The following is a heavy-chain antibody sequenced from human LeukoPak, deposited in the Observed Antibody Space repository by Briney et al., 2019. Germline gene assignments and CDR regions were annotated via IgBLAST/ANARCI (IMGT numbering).Heavy chain of an antibody. CDR3: AKDRHCSSTSCYRGILHPKKQKGAYFDY. J-gene: IGHJ4*02. D-gene: IGHD2-2*02. CDR2: IKSKTDGGTT. Sequence: GGSLRLSCAASGFTFSNAWMSWVRQAPGKGLEWVGRIKSKTDGGTTDYAAPVKGRFTISRDDSKNTLYLQMNSLRAEDTAVYYCAKDRHCSSTSCYRGILHPKKQKGAYFDYWGQGTLVTVSS. CDR1: GFTFSNAW. V-gene: IGHV3-15*01.